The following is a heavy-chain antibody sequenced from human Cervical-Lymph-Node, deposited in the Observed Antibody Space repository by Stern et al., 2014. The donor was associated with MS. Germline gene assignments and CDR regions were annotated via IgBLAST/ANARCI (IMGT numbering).Heavy chain of an antibody. CDR2: INTGKGNR. CDR1: GYNFTDYG. V-gene: IGHV1-3*04. Sequence: QVQLVQSGAEVKKPGASVKVSCKTAGYNFTDYGIIWVRQAPGQRLEWMGLINTGKGNRIYSKKFQGRVPITSDTSASTAYMEPSSLRSEDTAVYYCARTGTVVTSWYYFVMDVWGQGTTVTVSS. D-gene: IGHD4-23*01. CDR3: ARTGTVVTSWYYFVMDV. J-gene: IGHJ6*02.